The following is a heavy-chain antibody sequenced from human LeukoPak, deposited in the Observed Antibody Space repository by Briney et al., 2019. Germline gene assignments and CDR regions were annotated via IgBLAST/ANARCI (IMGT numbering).Heavy chain of an antibody. J-gene: IGHJ6*03. V-gene: IGHV3-48*01. CDR1: GFTFSSYS. CDR2: ISSSSTI. CDR3: ARTLDYYYYMDV. Sequence: PGGTLRLSCAASGFTFSSYSMNWVRQAPGKGLEWVSYISSSSTIYYADSVKGRFTISRDNAKNSLYLQMNSLRAEDTAVYYCARTLDYYYYMDVWGKGTTVTVSS.